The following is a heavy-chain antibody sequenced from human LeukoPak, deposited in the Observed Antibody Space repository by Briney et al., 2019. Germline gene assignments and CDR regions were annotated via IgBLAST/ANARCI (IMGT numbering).Heavy chain of an antibody. J-gene: IGHJ4*02. V-gene: IGHV1-8*03. CDR1: GYTFTSYD. Sequence: GASVKVSCKASGYTFTSYDINWVRQATGQGLEWMGWMNPNSGNTGYAQKFQGRVTITRNTSISTAYMELSSLRSEDTAVYYCARGQYYYDSSGYYYIPYFDYWGQGTLVTVSS. CDR3: ARGQYYYDSSGYYYIPYFDY. CDR2: MNPNSGNT. D-gene: IGHD3-22*01.